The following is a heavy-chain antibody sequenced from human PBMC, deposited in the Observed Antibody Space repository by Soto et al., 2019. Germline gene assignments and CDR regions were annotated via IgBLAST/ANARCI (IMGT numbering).Heavy chain of an antibody. CDR3: AREWELLGTDYFDY. V-gene: IGHV1-18*01. J-gene: IGHJ4*02. CDR1: GYIFTSYG. Sequence: QVQLVQSGAEVKKPGASVKVSCKASGYIFTSYGISWLRQAPGQGLEWMGWISAYDGNTNSAEKFQGRLTMTTDTSTTTAYMELRSLTSDDTAVYYCAREWELLGTDYFDYWGQGTLVTVSS. D-gene: IGHD1-26*01. CDR2: ISAYDGNT.